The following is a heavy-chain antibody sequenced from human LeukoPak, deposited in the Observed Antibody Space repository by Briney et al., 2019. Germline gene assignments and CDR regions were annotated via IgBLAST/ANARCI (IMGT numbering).Heavy chain of an antibody. J-gene: IGHJ3*02. V-gene: IGHV1-2*06. Sequence: ASVKVSCKASGYTFTGYYMHWVRQAPGQGLEWMGRINPNNGGTNYAQKFQGRVTMTRDTSISTAYIEMNRLTSDDTAVYYCAREISGAFEIWGQGTMVTVSS. CDR1: GYTFTGYY. CDR2: INPNNGGT. CDR3: AREISGAFEI.